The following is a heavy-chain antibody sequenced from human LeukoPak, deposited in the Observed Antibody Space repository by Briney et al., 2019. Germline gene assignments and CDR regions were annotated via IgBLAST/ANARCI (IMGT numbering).Heavy chain of an antibody. V-gene: IGHV4-59*01. CDR1: GGSFSGYY. Sequence: SETLSLTCAVYGGSFSGYYWSWIRQPPGKGLEWIGYIYYSGSTNYNPSLKSRVTISVDTSKNQFSLKLSSVTAADTAVYYCARGGWYGDYWGQGTLVTVSS. D-gene: IGHD6-19*01. CDR2: IYYSGST. J-gene: IGHJ4*02. CDR3: ARGGWYGDY.